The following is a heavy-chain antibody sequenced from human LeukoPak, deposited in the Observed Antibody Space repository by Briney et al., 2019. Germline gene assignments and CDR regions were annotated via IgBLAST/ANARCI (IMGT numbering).Heavy chain of an antibody. CDR1: GYRFASYW. V-gene: IGHV5-51*01. D-gene: IGHD6-13*01. J-gene: IGHJ3*02. CDR3: ARPRAAGAIDAFDI. CDR2: IYPGDSDT. Sequence: GASLQISCKGSGYRFASYWIGWVRQMPGKGLEWMGIIYPGDSDTRYSPSFQGQVTISADKSITTAYLQWSSLKASDTAMYYCARPRAAGAIDAFDIWGQGTMVTVSS.